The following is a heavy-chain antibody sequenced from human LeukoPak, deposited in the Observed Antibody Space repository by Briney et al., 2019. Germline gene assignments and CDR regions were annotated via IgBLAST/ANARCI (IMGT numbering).Heavy chain of an antibody. CDR3: ARHVPYDYGGWKYAFDI. J-gene: IGHJ3*02. Sequence: SETPSLTCTVSGGSFSSYFWSWIRQPPGKGLEWIGYIYHSGSTNHNPSLKSRVTISVDTSKNQFSLKLSSVTAADRAVYYCARHVPYDYGGWKYAFDIWGQGTMVTVSS. D-gene: IGHD4-17*01. V-gene: IGHV4-59*08. CDR1: GGSFSSYF. CDR2: IYHSGST.